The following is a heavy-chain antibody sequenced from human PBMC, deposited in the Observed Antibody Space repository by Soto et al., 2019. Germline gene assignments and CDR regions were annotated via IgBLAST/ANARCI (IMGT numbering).Heavy chain of an antibody. V-gene: IGHV1-18*01. Sequence: VSVKVSCKASGYTFTSYGISWVRQAPGQGLEWMGWISAYNGTTNYAQKLQGRVTMTTDTSTSTAYMELRSLRSDDTAVYYFARRGLGNYNIPILGQEARGHYYYYYYGMDVWGQGTTVTVSS. CDR1: GYTFTSYG. D-gene: IGHD4-4*01. J-gene: IGHJ6*02. CDR3: ARRGLGNYNIPILGQEARGHYYYYYYGMDV. CDR2: ISAYNGTT.